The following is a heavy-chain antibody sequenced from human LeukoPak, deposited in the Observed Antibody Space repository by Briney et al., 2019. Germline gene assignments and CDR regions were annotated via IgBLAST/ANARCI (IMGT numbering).Heavy chain of an antibody. D-gene: IGHD5-12*01. CDR1: GGSFSGYY. J-gene: IGHJ6*03. V-gene: IGHV4-34*01. CDR2: INHSGST. Sequence: SETLSLTCAVYGGSFSGYYWSWIRQPPGKGLEWIGEINHSGSTNYNPSLKSRVTISVDTSKNQFSLKLSSVTAADTAVYYCARVATLTWGYYYYYMDDWGKGTTVTVSS. CDR3: ARVATLTWGYYYYYMDD.